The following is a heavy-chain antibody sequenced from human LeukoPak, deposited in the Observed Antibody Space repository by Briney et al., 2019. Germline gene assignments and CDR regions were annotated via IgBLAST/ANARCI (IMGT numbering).Heavy chain of an antibody. V-gene: IGHV4-34*01. J-gene: IGHJ4*02. CDR3: ARGGDYSLFDY. Sequence: SETLSLTCAVYGGSFSGYYWSWVRQPPGKGLEWIGEINHSGSTNYNPSLKSRVTISVDTSKNQFSLKLSSVTAADTAVYYCARGGDYSLFDYWGQGTLVTVSS. CDR2: INHSGST. CDR1: GGSFSGYY. D-gene: IGHD4-17*01.